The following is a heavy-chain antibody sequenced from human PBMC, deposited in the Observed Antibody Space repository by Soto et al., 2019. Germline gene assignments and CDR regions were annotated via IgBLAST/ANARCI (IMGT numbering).Heavy chain of an antibody. Sequence: SETLSLTCAVYSGSFSGYYWTWIRKSPGKGLEWIGEINHGGSTSYNPSLKSRVTMSVDTSKNQSSLRLRSVTAADTGVHYWATRAPMVRGAALFRRRASIDGFDIWGQGTMVTVSS. CDR2: INHGGST. J-gene: IGHJ3*02. D-gene: IGHD3-10*01. CDR1: SGSFSGYY. V-gene: IGHV4-34*10. CDR3: ATRAPMVRGAALFRRRASIDGFDI.